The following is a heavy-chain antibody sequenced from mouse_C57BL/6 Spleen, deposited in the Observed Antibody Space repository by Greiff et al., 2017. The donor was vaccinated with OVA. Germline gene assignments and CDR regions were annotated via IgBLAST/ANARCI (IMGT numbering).Heavy chain of an antibody. J-gene: IGHJ3*01. CDR2: ISYDGSN. CDR1: GYSITSGYY. Sequence: EVQLQQSGPGLVKPSQSLSLTCSVTGYSITSGYYWNWIRQFPGNKLEWMGYISYDGSNNYNPSLKNRISITRDTSKNQFFLKLNSVTTEDTATYYCARVTYDYVFAYWGQGTLVTVSA. V-gene: IGHV3-6*01. D-gene: IGHD2-4*01. CDR3: ARVTYDYVFAY.